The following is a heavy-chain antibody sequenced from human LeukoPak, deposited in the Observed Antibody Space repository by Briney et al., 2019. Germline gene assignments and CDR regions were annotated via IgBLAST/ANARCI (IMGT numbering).Heavy chain of an antibody. V-gene: IGHV3-74*01. CDR1: GCTCISYW. J-gene: IGHJ3*02. CDR2: INSVGSST. CDR3: AREGAIHLGAFDI. Sequence: GGALRLSCAAAGCTCISYWMHCVRQAPGKGRLWVSRINSVGSSTSYEDYVQGRFTISRDNAKNTLYLQMNSLRAEDTAVYYCAREGAIHLGAFDIWGQGTMVTVPS. D-gene: IGHD2-21*01.